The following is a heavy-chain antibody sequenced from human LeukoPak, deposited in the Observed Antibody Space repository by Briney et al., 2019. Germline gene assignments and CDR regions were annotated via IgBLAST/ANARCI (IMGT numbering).Heavy chain of an antibody. V-gene: IGHV3-33*06. CDR2: IWYDGSNK. CDR1: GFTFSSHG. Sequence: GGSLRLSCAASGFTFSSHGMHWVRQAPGKGLEWVAVIWYDGSNKYYADSVKGRFTISRDNSRSTLYLQMNSLRAEDMAVYYCAKGTAGSAYDPYYYYYGMDVWGEGTTVTVSS. CDR3: AKGTAGSAYDPYYYYYGMDV. J-gene: IGHJ6*04. D-gene: IGHD5-12*01.